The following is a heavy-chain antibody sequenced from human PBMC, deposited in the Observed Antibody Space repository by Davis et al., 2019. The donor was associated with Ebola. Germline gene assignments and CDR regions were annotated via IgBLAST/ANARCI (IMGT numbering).Heavy chain of an antibody. Sequence: ASVPVSCKASGYTFSTSGISWVRQAPGQGLEWMGWISAYNGNTNYAQKLQGRVTMTTDTSTSTAYMELRSLRSDDTAVYYCARAQFPTTSDHWGQGTLVTVSS. CDR3: ARAQFPTTSDH. V-gene: IGHV1-18*01. CDR2: ISAYNGNT. CDR1: GYTFSTSG. J-gene: IGHJ4*02. D-gene: IGHD1-1*01.